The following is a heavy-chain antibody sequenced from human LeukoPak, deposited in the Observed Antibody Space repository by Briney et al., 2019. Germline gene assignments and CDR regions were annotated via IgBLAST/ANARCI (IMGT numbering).Heavy chain of an antibody. Sequence: ASVKVSCKASGYTFTGYFLHWVRQAPGQGLEWMGWINPDSGGTNYAQNFQDRVTMTRDTSISTAYMELSRLRSEDTAVYYCANSGYSSSWDPWGQGTLVTVSS. CDR3: ANSGYSSSWDP. CDR1: GYTFTGYF. V-gene: IGHV1-2*02. CDR2: INPDSGGT. D-gene: IGHD6-13*01. J-gene: IGHJ5*02.